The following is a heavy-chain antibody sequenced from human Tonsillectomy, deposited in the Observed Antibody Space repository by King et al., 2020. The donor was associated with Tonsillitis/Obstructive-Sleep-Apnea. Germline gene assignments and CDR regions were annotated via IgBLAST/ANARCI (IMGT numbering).Heavy chain of an antibody. CDR1: GFTFSNYG. V-gene: IGHV3-30*18. CDR3: AKDRPNSFDY. CDR2: ISYDGSNK. J-gene: IGHJ4*02. Sequence: VQLVESGGGVVQPGRSLRLSCAASGFTFSNYGMHWVRQAPGKGLEWVAVISYDGSNKYYADSVKGRFTISRDNSKNTLYLQMNSLRAEDTAVYYCAKDRPNSFDYWGPGTLVTVSS.